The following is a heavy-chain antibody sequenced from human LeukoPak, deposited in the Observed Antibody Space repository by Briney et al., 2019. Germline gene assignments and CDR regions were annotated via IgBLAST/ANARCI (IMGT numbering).Heavy chain of an antibody. D-gene: IGHD5-18*01. CDR3: ARGHPGGYLDP. CDR2: VNHSGIT. CDR1: GGSFSGYY. Sequence: SETLSLTCAVYGGSFSGYYWSWIRQPPGKGLEWIGEVNHSGITNYNPSLKSRVTISVDTSKNHFSLKLSSVTAADTAVYYCARGHPGGYLDPWRQGTLVTVSP. V-gene: IGHV4-34*01. J-gene: IGHJ5*02.